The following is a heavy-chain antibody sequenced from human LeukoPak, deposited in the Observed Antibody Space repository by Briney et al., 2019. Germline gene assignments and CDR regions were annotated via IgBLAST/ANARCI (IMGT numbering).Heavy chain of an antibody. CDR3: TTEVNYYDSSGYYYRDY. J-gene: IGHJ4*02. V-gene: IGHV3-15*01. D-gene: IGHD3-22*01. CDR1: GFTFSNAW. CDR2: IKSKTDGGAT. Sequence: PGGSLRLSCATSGFTFSNAWMSWVRQAPGKGLEWVGRIKSKTDGGATDYAAPVKGRFTISRDDSKNTLYLQMNSLKSDDTAVYYCTTEVNYYDSSGYYYRDYWGQGTLVTVPS.